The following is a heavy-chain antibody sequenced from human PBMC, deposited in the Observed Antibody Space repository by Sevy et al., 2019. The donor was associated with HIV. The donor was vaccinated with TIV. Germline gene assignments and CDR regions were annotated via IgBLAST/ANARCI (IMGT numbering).Heavy chain of an antibody. D-gene: IGHD3-9*01. CDR1: GFTFSSYS. J-gene: IGHJ3*02. CDR2: ISSSSSTI. V-gene: IGHV3-48*02. CDR3: APAPYYDVLTGYHHDAFDI. Sequence: GGSLRLSCAASGFTFSSYSMNWVRQAPGKGLEWISYISSSSSTIYYADSVKGRFTISRDNAKNSLYLQMNSLRDEDTAVYYCAPAPYYDVLTGYHHDAFDIWGQGTMVTVSS.